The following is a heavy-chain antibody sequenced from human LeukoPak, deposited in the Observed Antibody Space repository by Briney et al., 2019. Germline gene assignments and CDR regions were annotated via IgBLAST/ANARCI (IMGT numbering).Heavy chain of an antibody. V-gene: IGHV4-61*02. Sequence: ASETLSLTCTVSGGSISSGSYYWSWIRQPAGKGLEWIGRIYTSGSTNYNPSLKSRVTISADTSKNQFSLKLSSVTAADTAVYYCARARSTSYRTHYYYGMDVWGQGTTVTVSS. CDR3: ARARSTSYRTHYYYGMDV. D-gene: IGHD2-2*01. CDR1: GGSISSGSYY. CDR2: IYTSGST. J-gene: IGHJ6*02.